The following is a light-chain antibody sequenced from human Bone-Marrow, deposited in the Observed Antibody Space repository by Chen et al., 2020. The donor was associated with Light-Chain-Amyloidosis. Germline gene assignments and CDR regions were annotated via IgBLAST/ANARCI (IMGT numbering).Light chain of an antibody. CDR2: DDS. Sequence: SFVLTQPPSVSVAPGHTATLACGGKNIGSTSVHWYQQTPGQAPLLVVYDDSDRPSGIPERLSGSNSGNTATLTISRVEAGDEADYYCQVWDRSSDRPVFGGGTKLTVL. J-gene: IGLJ3*02. CDR1: NIGSTS. CDR3: QVWDRSSDRPV. V-gene: IGLV3-21*02.